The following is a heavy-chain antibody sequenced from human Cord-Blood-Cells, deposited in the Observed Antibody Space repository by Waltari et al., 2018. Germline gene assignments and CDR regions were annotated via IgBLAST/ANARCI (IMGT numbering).Heavy chain of an antibody. V-gene: IGHV4-31*03. Sequence: QVQLQESGPGLVKPSQTLSLTCTVSGGSISSGGYYWRWIRQHPGKGREWIGYIYYSGSTYYNPSLKSRVTISVDTSKNQFSLKLSSVTAADTAVYYCARDASGYCSSTSCYTGGSYFDYWGQGTLVTVSS. CDR1: GGSISSGGYY. CDR2: IYYSGST. D-gene: IGHD2-2*02. J-gene: IGHJ4*02. CDR3: ARDASGYCSSTSCYTGGSYFDY.